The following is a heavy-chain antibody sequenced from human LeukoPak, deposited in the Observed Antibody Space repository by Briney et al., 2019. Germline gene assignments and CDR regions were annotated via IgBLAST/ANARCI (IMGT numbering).Heavy chain of an antibody. CDR2: FTSDGNSM. CDR1: GFTLSSYT. CDR3: ARAQVGTPTDC. V-gene: IGHV3-74*01. J-gene: IGHJ4*02. D-gene: IGHD1-26*01. Sequence: GGTLRLSCAASGFTLSSYTMYWVRQAPGRGLVWVARFTSDGNSMTYADFVKGRFTVSRDIAKNTLYLQMNSLRAEDTAVYYCARAQVGTPTDCWGQGTLVTVSS.